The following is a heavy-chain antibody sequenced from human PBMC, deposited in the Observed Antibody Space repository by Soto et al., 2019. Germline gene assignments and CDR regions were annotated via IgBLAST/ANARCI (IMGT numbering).Heavy chain of an antibody. Sequence: GVLRLSCAASGFTFSSYAMSWVRQAPGKGLEWVSAISGSGGSTYYADSVKGRFTISRDNSKNTLYLQMNSLRAEDTAVYYCAKQAVIVTIFGVVIPWFDPWGQGTLVTVSS. V-gene: IGHV3-23*01. CDR3: AKQAVIVTIFGVVIPWFDP. CDR2: ISGSGGST. D-gene: IGHD3-3*01. CDR1: GFTFSSYA. J-gene: IGHJ5*02.